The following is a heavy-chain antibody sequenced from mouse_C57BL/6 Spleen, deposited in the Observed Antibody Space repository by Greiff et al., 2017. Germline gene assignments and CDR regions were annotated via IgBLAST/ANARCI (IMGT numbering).Heavy chain of an antibody. CDR3: ARDGSSPFDY. D-gene: IGHD1-1*01. CDR1: GYSITSGYY. Sequence: EVKLVESGPGLVKPSQSLSLTCSVTGYSITSGYYWNWIRQFPGNKLEWMGYISYDGSNNYNPSLKNRISITRDTSKNQFFLKLNSVTTEDTATYYCARDGSSPFDYWGQGTTLTVSS. J-gene: IGHJ2*01. CDR2: ISYDGSN. V-gene: IGHV3-6*01.